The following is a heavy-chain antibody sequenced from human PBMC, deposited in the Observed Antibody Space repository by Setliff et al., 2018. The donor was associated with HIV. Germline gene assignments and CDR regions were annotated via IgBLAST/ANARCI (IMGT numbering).Heavy chain of an antibody. CDR2: IHSSGPT. Sequence: SETLSLTCTVAGGSINNYYWSWMRQSPGKGLEWIGYIHSSGPTNYNPSLKSRVSISVDTSKNQFSLKLSSVTAADTAVYYCARHDADGGGPFFQHWGQGTPVTVSS. CDR1: GGSINNYY. D-gene: IGHD3-16*01. J-gene: IGHJ1*01. V-gene: IGHV4-4*09. CDR3: ARHDADGGGPFFQH.